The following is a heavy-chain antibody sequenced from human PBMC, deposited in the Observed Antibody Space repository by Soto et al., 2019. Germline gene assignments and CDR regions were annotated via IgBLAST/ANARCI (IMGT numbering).Heavy chain of an antibody. Sequence: GGSLRLSCAASGFTFSSYAMSWVRQAPGKGLEWVSAISGSGGSTYYADSVKGRFTISRDNSKNTLYLQMNSLRAEDTAVYYCAISPGPIRGDLGLDYWGQGTLVTVSS. V-gene: IGHV3-23*01. D-gene: IGHD3-10*01. CDR1: GFTFSSYA. CDR2: ISGSGGST. J-gene: IGHJ4*02. CDR3: AISPGPIRGDLGLDY.